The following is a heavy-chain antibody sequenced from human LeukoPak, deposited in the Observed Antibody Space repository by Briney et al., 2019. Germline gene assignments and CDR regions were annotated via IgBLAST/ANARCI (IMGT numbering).Heavy chain of an antibody. D-gene: IGHD1-26*01. J-gene: IGHJ4*02. CDR2: INEDGSIT. Sequence: GGSLRLSCAVSGFTFRTYWMHWVRQAPGEGLVWVSRINEDGSITNYADSVKGRLSVCRDNAENTLYLQMNSLRAEDTAVYYCGRDLGGRSGYWGQGTLVTVSS. CDR1: GFTFRTYW. V-gene: IGHV3-74*01. CDR3: GRDLGGRSGY.